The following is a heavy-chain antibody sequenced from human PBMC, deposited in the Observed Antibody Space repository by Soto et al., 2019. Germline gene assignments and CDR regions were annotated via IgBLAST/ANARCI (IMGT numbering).Heavy chain of an antibody. Sequence: PGGSLRLSCAASGFTFNTAWMNWVRQTPGKGLEWVGRIKSKINGGTIDYAAPVKGRFTISRDDSKNTLYLEMNSLNTEDTAVNYCPAVLPDGGAHAFDTWGQGILVTVSS. J-gene: IGHJ4*02. V-gene: IGHV3-15*07. CDR3: PAVLPDGGAHAFDT. CDR2: IKSKINGGTI. CDR1: GFTFNTAW. D-gene: IGHD3-16*01.